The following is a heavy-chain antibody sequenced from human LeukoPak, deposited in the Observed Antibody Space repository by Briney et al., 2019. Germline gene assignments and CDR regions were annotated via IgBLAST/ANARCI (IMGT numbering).Heavy chain of an antibody. CDR1: GFTFSSYW. Sequence: GRSLRLSCAASGFTFSSYWMHWVRQAPGKGLVWVSRINSDGSSTSYADSVKGRFTISRDNAKNTLYLQMNNLRAEDTAVYYCARSDVEMATIDYWGQGTLVTVSS. CDR2: INSDGSST. D-gene: IGHD5-24*01. V-gene: IGHV3-74*01. CDR3: ARSDVEMATIDY. J-gene: IGHJ4*02.